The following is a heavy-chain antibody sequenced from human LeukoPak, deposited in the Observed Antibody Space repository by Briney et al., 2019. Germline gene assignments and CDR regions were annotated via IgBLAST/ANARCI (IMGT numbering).Heavy chain of an antibody. J-gene: IGHJ4*02. V-gene: IGHV3-23*01. CDR2: IIGVGGST. D-gene: IGHD3-10*01. CDR3: AKEGPGITMVRGGNDDY. Sequence: GGSLRLSCAASGFTFSSYAMSWVRHAPGKGLKGFSAIIGVGGSTYYAASVKGRFNISRDNSKNTLYLQMNSLRAEDTAVYYCAKEGPGITMVRGGNDDYWGQGTLVTVSS. CDR1: GFTFSSYA.